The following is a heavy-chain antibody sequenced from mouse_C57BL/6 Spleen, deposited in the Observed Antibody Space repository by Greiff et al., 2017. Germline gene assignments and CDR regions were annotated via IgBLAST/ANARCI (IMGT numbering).Heavy chain of an antibody. CDR1: GYAFTNYL. CDR2: INPGSGGT. CDR3: ARGGGYYGYLYVDY. J-gene: IGHJ2*01. V-gene: IGHV1-54*01. D-gene: IGHD2-2*01. Sequence: QVQLKQSGAELVRPGTSVKVSCKASGYAFTNYLIEWVKQRPGQGLEWIGVINPGSGGTNYNEKFKGKATLTADKSSSTAYMQLSSLTSEDSAVYFCARGGGYYGYLYVDYWGQGTTRTVSS.